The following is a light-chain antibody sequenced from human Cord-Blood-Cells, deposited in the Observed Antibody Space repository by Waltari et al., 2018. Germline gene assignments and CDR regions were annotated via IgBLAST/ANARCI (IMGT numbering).Light chain of an antibody. V-gene: IGKV3-11*01. J-gene: IGKJ4*01. CDR3: QQRSNWPPLT. Sequence: EIVLTQSPATLSLSPGERATLSCRASQSVSSYLAWYQQKPGQAPSLLIYDASNRATGIPARVSGSGSGTDFTLTISSLGPEDFAVYYGQQRSNWPPLTFGGGTKVEIK. CDR1: QSVSSY. CDR2: DAS.